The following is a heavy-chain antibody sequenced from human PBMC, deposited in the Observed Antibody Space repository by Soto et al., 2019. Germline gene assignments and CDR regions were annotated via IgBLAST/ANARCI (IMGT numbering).Heavy chain of an antibody. CDR1: GFTFRDAW. CDR3: ATDESAYGDYPGEY. V-gene: IGHV3-15*01. CDR2: IKSKSEGGTT. D-gene: IGHD4-17*01. Sequence: EVQLVESGGGLVKPGGSLRLSCAVSGFTFRDAWMSWVRQAPGKGLEWVGRIKSKSEGGTTDYAAPVKGRFTISRDDSTNTLHLQMNSLEAEDTAMYFCATDESAYGDYPGEYWGQGTLVIVSS. J-gene: IGHJ4*02.